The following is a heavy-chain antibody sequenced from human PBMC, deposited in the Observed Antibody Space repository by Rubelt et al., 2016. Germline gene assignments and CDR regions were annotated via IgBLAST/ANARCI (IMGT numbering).Heavy chain of an antibody. Sequence: QVQLQESGPGLVKPSQTLSLTCTVSGGSITSGGYYWTWIRQLPGNGLEWIGYIYYSGRTSYNPSLKSRVTMSVEKSKNHFSLMLTSVTAADAAVYYCARGPHYYDSSGYTTYFDLWGQGTLVTVSS. CDR2: IYYSGRT. D-gene: IGHD3-22*01. CDR3: ARGPHYYDSSGYTTYFDL. V-gene: IGHV4-31*03. J-gene: IGHJ4*02. CDR1: GGSITSGGYY.